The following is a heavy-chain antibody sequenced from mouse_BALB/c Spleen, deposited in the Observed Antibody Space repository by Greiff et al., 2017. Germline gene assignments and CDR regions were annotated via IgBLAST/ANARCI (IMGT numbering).Heavy chain of an antibody. CDR3: ARTLRDYYFDY. J-gene: IGHJ2*01. CDR2: ISYDGSN. CDR1: GYSITSGYY. V-gene: IGHV3-6*02. Sequence: VQLKESGPGLVKPSQSLSLTCSVTGYSITSGYYWNWIRQFPGNKLEWMGYISYDGSNNYNPSLKNRISITRDTSKNQFFLKLNSVTTEDTATYYCARTLRDYYFDYWGQGTTLTVSS.